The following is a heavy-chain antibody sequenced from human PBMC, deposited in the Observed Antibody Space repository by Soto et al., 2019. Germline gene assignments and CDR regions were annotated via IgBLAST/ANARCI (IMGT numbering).Heavy chain of an antibody. Sequence: QVQLVESGGGLVKPGGSLRLSCEASGFTFSDYYMSWIRQAPGKRLEWVSYISSSSSYTNYADSVKGLFTISRDNAKNSLYLQMNSLRAEDTAVYYCARDGGYSYGTALDYWGQGTRVTVSS. CDR3: ARDGGYSYGTALDY. J-gene: IGHJ4*02. V-gene: IGHV3-11*06. CDR1: GFTFSDYY. CDR2: ISSSSSYT. D-gene: IGHD5-18*01.